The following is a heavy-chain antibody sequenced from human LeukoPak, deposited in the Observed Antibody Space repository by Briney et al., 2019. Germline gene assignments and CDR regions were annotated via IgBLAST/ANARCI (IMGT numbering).Heavy chain of an antibody. D-gene: IGHD6-6*01. CDR1: GYTFTSYD. J-gene: IGHJ4*02. Sequence: GASVKVSCKASGYTFTSYDINWVRQATGQGLEWMGWMNPNSGNTGYAQKFQGRVTMTRNTSISTAYMELSSLRSEDTAVYYCARHESRIAAFYYWGQGTLVTVSS. V-gene: IGHV1-8*01. CDR3: ARHESRIAAFYY. CDR2: MNPNSGNT.